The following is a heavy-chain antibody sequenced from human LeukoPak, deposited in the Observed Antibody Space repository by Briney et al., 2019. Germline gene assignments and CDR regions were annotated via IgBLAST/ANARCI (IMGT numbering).Heavy chain of an antibody. CDR3: ARVKYSYGTPYYFDY. D-gene: IGHD5-18*01. V-gene: IGHV1-46*01. CDR2: INPSGGST. Sequence: ASVKVSCKASGYTFTSYYMHWVRQAPGQGLEWMGIINPSGGSTSYAQKFQGRVTMTRDTSTSTVCMELSSLRSEDTAVYYCARVKYSYGTPYYFDYWGQGTLVTVSS. J-gene: IGHJ4*02. CDR1: GYTFTSYY.